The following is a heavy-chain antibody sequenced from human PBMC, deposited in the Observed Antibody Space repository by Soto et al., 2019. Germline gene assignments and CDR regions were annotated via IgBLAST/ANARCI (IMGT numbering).Heavy chain of an antibody. CDR2: ISGSGGGT. J-gene: IGHJ4*02. CDR3: AKDVGRPPLASDYYFDY. Sequence: GGSLRLSCAASGFTFSSYAMSWVRQAPGKGLEWVSTISGSGGGTHFADSVKGRFTISRDNSKNTLYLQMSSLRAEDTAVYFCAKDVGRPPLASDYYFDYWGLGTLVTVSS. CDR1: GFTFSSYA. D-gene: IGHD1-26*01. V-gene: IGHV3-23*01.